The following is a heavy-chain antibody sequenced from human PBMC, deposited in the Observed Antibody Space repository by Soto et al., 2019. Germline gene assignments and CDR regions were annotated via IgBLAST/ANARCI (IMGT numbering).Heavy chain of an antibody. CDR3: ARVSGELLSLDY. D-gene: IGHD1-26*01. Sequence: PSETLSLTCTVSGGSISSYYWSWIRQPPGKGLEWIGYIYYSGSTNYNPSLKSRVTISVDTSKNQFSLKLSSVTAADTAVYYCARVSGELLSLDYWGQGTLVTVSS. CDR1: GGSISSYY. CDR2: IYYSGST. J-gene: IGHJ4*02. V-gene: IGHV4-59*01.